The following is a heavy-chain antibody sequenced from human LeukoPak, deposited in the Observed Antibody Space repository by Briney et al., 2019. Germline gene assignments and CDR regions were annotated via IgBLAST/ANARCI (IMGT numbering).Heavy chain of an antibody. CDR2: INWNGATT. J-gene: IGHJ4*02. CDR1: GFTFDDHG. Sequence: GGSLRLSCAASGFTFDDHGMTWVRQVPGKGLEWVSNINWNGATTNYADSVKGRFTISRDNAKNSLYLQMNSLRAEDTAFYYCARLKINHGWKGGMGYWGQGTLVTVSS. D-gene: IGHD1-1*01. CDR3: ARLKINHGWKGGMGY. V-gene: IGHV3-20*04.